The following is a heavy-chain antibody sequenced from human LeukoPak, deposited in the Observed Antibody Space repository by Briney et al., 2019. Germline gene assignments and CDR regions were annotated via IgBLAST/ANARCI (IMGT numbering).Heavy chain of an antibody. V-gene: IGHV4-39*07. J-gene: IGHJ5*02. Sequence: SETLSLTCTVSGGSISSSSYYWGWIRQPPGKGLEWIGSIYYSGSTYYNPSLKSRVTISVDTSKNQFSLKLSSVTAADTAVYYCARVARSVLLWFGDWFDPWGQGTLVTVSS. CDR3: ARVARSVLLWFGDWFDP. D-gene: IGHD3-10*01. CDR1: GGSISSSSYY. CDR2: IYYSGST.